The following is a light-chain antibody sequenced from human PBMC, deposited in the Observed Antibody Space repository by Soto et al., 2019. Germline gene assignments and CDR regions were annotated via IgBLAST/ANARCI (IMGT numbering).Light chain of an antibody. CDR1: SSDIGGYNY. CDR2: DVS. V-gene: IGLV2-14*03. J-gene: IGLJ1*01. CDR3: CSYTSTSSLYV. Sequence: QSALTQPASVSGSPGQSITISCTGTSSDIGGYNYVSWYQQHPGKVPKLIIYDVSNRPSGVSNRFSGSKSGNAASLTISGLHAEDEADYYCCSYTSTSSLYVFGTGTKVTVL.